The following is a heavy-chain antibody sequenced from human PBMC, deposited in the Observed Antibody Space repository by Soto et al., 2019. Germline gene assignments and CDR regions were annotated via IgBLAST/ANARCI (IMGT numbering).Heavy chain of an antibody. CDR3: ARESEDLTSIFDY. Sequence: EVQLVESGGGLVKPGGSLRLSCAASGFTFTRYSMNWVRQAPGKGLEWVSSISSTTNYIYYADSMKGRFTVSRDNAKNSVYLDMNSLRAEDTAVYYCARESEDLTSIFDYWGLGTLVTVSS. J-gene: IGHJ4*02. V-gene: IGHV3-21*01. CDR1: GFTFTRYS. CDR2: ISSTTNYI.